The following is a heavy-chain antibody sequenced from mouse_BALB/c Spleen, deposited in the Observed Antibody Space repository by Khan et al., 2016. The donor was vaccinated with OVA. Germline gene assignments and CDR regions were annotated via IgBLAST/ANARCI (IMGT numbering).Heavy chain of an antibody. Sequence: EVELVESGGGLVQPGGSRKLSCAASGFTFSNFGMHWSRQAPEKGLEWVAYISSGSSTIYYADTVKGRFTISRDNPKNTLFLQMTSLRSEDTAMYYCTRDYYGSSYVAYWGQGTLVTVSA. CDR1: GFTFSNFG. J-gene: IGHJ3*01. V-gene: IGHV5-17*02. CDR3: TRDYYGSSYVAY. CDR2: ISSGSSTI. D-gene: IGHD1-1*01.